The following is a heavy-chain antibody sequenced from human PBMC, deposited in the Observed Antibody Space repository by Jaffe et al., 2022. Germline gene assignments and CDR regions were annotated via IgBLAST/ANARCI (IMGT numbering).Heavy chain of an antibody. D-gene: IGHD1-1*01. CDR2: IYPGDSDT. J-gene: IGHJ6*03. V-gene: IGHV5-51*01. Sequence: EVQLVQSGAEVKKSGESLKISCQGSGYRFTNHWIGWVRQMPGKGLEWMGIIYPGDSDTKYSPSFQGQVTISADKSISTAYLQWSSLKASDTAIYYCARHRDKFNRNLGAYMDVWGKGTTVTVSS. CDR3: ARHRDKFNRNLGAYMDV. CDR1: GYRFTNHW.